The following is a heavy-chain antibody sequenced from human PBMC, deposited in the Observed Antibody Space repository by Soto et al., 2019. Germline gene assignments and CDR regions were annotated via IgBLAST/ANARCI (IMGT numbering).Heavy chain of an antibody. Sequence: PGGSLRLSCAASGFTVSSNYMSWVRQAPGKGLEWVSVIYSGGSTYYADSVKGRFTISRHNSKNTLYLQMNSLRAEDTAVYYCARDLGYSSGWPYYYYYYMDVGGKGTTVTVPS. CDR3: ARDLGYSSGWPYYYYYYMDV. V-gene: IGHV3-53*04. CDR2: IYSGGST. D-gene: IGHD6-19*01. J-gene: IGHJ6*03. CDR1: GFTVSSNY.